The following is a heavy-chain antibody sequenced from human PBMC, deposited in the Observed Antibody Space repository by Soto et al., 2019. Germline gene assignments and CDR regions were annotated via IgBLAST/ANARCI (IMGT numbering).Heavy chain of an antibody. J-gene: IGHJ4*02. CDR2: ISNSGGLT. D-gene: IGHD3-10*01. Sequence: EVQLLESGGAFVQPGGSLRLSCAASGFTFSSFAMYWVRQAPGKGLQWLSLISNSGGLTYYSDSVKGRFTISRDNSKNTLYLQMKSLRADDPAVYFCAKDAPWRGRNFDYWGQGTQVTVSS. CDR1: GFTFSSFA. CDR3: AKDAPWRGRNFDY. V-gene: IGHV3-23*01.